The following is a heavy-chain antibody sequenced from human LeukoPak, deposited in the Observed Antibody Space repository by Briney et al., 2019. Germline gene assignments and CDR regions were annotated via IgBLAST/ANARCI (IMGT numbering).Heavy chain of an antibody. J-gene: IGHJ4*02. V-gene: IGHV3-33*01. Sequence: GGSLRLSCAASGFTFSSYGMHWVRQAPGKGLEWVAVIWYDGSNKYYADSVKGRFTISRDNSKNTLYLQMHSLRAEDTAVYYCARDRTVRGVIRDYFDYWGQGTLVTVSS. CDR1: GFTFSSYG. CDR2: IWYDGSNK. CDR3: ARDRTVRGVIRDYFDY. D-gene: IGHD3-10*01.